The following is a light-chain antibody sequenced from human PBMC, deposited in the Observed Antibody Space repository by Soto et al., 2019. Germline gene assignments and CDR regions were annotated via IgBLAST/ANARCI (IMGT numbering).Light chain of an antibody. V-gene: IGLV3-21*02. CDR3: HVWDISGGQVV. CDR2: DDS. Sequence: SYELTQQPSLSVAPGQTATVTCWAENIGSKSVHWYQKKPGQAPLLVVFDDSARPPGFPARFSAFNSGNTATLTINRVEDGDESDYYCHVWDISGGQVVFGGGTKLTVL. CDR1: NIGSKS. J-gene: IGLJ2*01.